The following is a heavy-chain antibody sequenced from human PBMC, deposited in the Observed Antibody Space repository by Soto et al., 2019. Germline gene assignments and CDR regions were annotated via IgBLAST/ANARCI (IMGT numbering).Heavy chain of an antibody. Sequence: GGSLRLSCAASGFTFSNAWMNWVRQAPGKGLEWVGRIKSKTDGGTTDYAAPVKGRFTISRDDSKNTLYLQMNSLKTEDTAVYYCTTLPVDTAMVTDYYYGMDVWGQGTTVTVSS. CDR2: IKSKTDGGTT. J-gene: IGHJ6*02. V-gene: IGHV3-15*07. CDR1: GFTFSNAW. D-gene: IGHD5-18*01. CDR3: TTLPVDTAMVTDYYYGMDV.